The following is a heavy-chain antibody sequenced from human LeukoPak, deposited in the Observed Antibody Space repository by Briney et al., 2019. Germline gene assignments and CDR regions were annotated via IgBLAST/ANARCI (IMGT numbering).Heavy chain of an antibody. CDR3: ARDGYCSGGSCHKFDP. V-gene: IGHV4-31*03. D-gene: IGHD2-15*01. CDR1: GGSISSGGYY. CDR2: IYYSGST. J-gene: IGHJ5*02. Sequence: SQTLSLTCTVSGGSISSGGYYWSWIRQHPGTGLEWIGYIYYSGSTYYNPSLKSRVTISVDTSKNQFSLKLSSVTAADTAVYYCARDGYCSGGSCHKFDPWGQGTLVTVSS.